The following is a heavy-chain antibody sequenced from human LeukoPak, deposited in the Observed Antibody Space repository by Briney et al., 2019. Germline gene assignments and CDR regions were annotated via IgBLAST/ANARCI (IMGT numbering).Heavy chain of an antibody. CDR1: GGSISSGGYS. D-gene: IGHD6-19*01. V-gene: IGHV4-30-2*01. Sequence: SQTLSLTCAVSGGSISSGGYSWSWIRQPPGKGLEWIGYIYHSGSTYYNPSLKSRVTISVDTSKNQFSLKLSSVTAADTAVYYCARGRGIAVAADAFDIWGQGTMVTVSS. CDR3: ARGRGIAVAADAFDI. CDR2: IYHSGST. J-gene: IGHJ3*02.